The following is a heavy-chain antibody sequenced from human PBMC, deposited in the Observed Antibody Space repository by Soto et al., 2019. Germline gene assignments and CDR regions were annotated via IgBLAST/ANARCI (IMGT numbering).Heavy chain of an antibody. Sequence: PVVSLRLSCAASGFTFSSYGMHWVRQAPGKGLEWVAVISYDGSNKYYADSVKGRFTISRDNSKNTLYLQRSSLRAEDTAVYYCAKSRAISYYYYYGMDGWGQGTMVT. V-gene: IGHV3-30*18. CDR3: AKSRAISYYYYYGMDG. CDR2: ISYDGSNK. D-gene: IGHD6-6*01. J-gene: IGHJ6*02. CDR1: GFTFSSYG.